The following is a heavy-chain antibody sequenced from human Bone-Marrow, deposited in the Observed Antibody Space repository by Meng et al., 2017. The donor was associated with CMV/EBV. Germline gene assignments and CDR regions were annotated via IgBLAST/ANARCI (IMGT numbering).Heavy chain of an antibody. Sequence: GGSLRLSCAASGFTFNNYAMSWVRQAPGKGLEWVAVIYSGGSSTYYADSVKGRFIISRDNSKNTLYLQMNSLRAEDTAVYYCAKNRGQQWLDCAVMDVWGQGTTVTVSS. CDR1: GFTFNNYA. D-gene: IGHD3/OR15-3a*01. J-gene: IGHJ6*02. V-gene: IGHV3-23*03. CDR3: AKNRGQQWLDCAVMDV. CDR2: IYSGGSST.